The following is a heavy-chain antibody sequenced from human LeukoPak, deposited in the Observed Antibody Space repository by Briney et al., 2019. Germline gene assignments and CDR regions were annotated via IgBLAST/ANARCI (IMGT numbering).Heavy chain of an antibody. V-gene: IGHV1-8*03. CDR1: GYTFTSYD. CDR3: ARYCSSTSCYDAFDI. J-gene: IGHJ3*02. CDR2: MNPNSGNT. D-gene: IGHD2-2*01. Sequence: GASVKVSCKASGYTFTSYDINWVRQATGQGLEWMGWMNPNSGNTGYAQKFQGRVTITRNTSISTAYMELSSLGSEDTAVYYCARYCSSTSCYDAFDIWGQGTMVTVSS.